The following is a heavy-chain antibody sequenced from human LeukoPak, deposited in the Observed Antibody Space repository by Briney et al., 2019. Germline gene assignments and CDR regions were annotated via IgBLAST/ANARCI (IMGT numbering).Heavy chain of an antibody. CDR2: IYSGDD. D-gene: IGHD5-24*01. J-gene: IGHJ6*02. V-gene: IGHV4-39*07. CDR3: ARDTQIFSAIKKFHNYGMDV. CDR1: GGSVTSSTHY. Sequence: SETLSLTCTVSGGSVTSSTHYWGWIRQPPGKGLEWIASIYSGDDYYNPPLKSRATISVDTSKNQFSLKLSSVTVADTGVYYCARDTQIFSAIKKFHNYGMDVWGQGTTVTVSS.